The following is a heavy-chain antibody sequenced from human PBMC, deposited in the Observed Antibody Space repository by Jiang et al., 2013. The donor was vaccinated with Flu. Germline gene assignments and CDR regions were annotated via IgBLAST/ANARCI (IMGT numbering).Heavy chain of an antibody. CDR2: IWYDGSNK. CDR3: ARETYYYDSSGYGFDY. V-gene: IGHV3-33*01. D-gene: IGHD3-22*01. J-gene: IGHJ4*02. CDR1: GFTFSSYG. Sequence: QLLESGGGVVQPGRSLRLSCAASGFTFSSYGMHWVRQAPGKGLEWVAVIWYDGSNKYYADSVKGRFTISRDNSKNTLYLQMNSLRAEDTAVYYCARETYYYDSSGYGFDYWGQGTLVTVSS.